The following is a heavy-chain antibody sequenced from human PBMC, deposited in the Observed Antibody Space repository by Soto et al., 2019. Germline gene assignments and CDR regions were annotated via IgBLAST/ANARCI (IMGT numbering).Heavy chain of an antibody. V-gene: IGHV5-51*01. CDR3: ARPVVLTHDAFDI. J-gene: IGHJ3*02. CDR1: GYSFTSYW. CDR2: IYPGDSDT. D-gene: IGHD2-2*01. Sequence: PGESLKISCKGSGYSFTSYWIGWVRQMPGKGLEWMGIIYPGDSDTRYSPSFQGQVTISADKSISTAYLQWSSLKASDTAMYYCARPVVLTHDAFDIWGQGTMVTVSS.